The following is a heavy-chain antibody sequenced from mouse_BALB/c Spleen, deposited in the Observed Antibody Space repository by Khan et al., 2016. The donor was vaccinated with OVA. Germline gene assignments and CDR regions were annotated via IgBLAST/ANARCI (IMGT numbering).Heavy chain of an antibody. J-gene: IGHJ4*01. CDR1: GYTFKNYG. V-gene: IGHV9-3-1*01. CDR2: INTYTGEP. Sequence: VQLVESGPELKKPGETVKISCKASGYTFKNYGMNWVKQAPGKGLKWMGWINTYTGEPTYVEDFKGRFAFSLETSASTAYLQINNLKNEDTATXFFARRPCFSYVMVYWGQGTSVTVSA. CDR3: ARRPCFSYVMVY.